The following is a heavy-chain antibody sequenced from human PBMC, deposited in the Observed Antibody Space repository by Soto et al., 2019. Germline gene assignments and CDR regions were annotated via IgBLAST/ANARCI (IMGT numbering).Heavy chain of an antibody. D-gene: IGHD2-15*01. CDR2: ISYDASNK. CDR3: AKGDCSGGRCYRGFDY. CDR1: GFAFSSYA. V-gene: IGHV3-30*04. Sequence: GGSLRLSCAASGFAFSSYAMHWVRRAPGKGLEWVAVISYDASNKYYADSAKGRFTISRDNAKNTVFLQMSSLRAEDTAVYFCAKGDCSGGRCYRGFDYWGQGTLVTVSS. J-gene: IGHJ4*02.